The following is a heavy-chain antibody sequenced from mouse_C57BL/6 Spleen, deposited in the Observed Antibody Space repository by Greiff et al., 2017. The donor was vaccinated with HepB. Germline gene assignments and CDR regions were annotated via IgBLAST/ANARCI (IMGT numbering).Heavy chain of an antibody. CDR1: GFNIKNTY. CDR3: ASLDYYYGSSYPFDY. J-gene: IGHJ2*01. CDR2: IDPANGNT. V-gene: IGHV14-3*01. Sequence: VQLQQSVAELVRPGASVKLSCTASGFNIKNTYMHWVKQRPEQGLEWIGRIDPANGNTKYAPKFQGKATITADTSSNTAYLQLSSLTSEDTAIYYCASLDYYYGSSYPFDYWGQGTTLTVSS. D-gene: IGHD1-1*01.